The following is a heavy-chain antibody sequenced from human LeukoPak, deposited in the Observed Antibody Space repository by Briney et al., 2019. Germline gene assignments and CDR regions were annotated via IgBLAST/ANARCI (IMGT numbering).Heavy chain of an antibody. CDR3: AREDYSSSWYSRYCYYYGMDD. CDR1: GFTVSSNY. D-gene: IGHD6-13*01. J-gene: IGHJ6*02. V-gene: IGHV3-23*01. Sequence: GGSLSLSCAASGFTVSSNYMSWVRQAPGEGLEWVSAISGSGGSTYYADSVKGRFTISRDNSKNQLYVQMSSLRAEDTAVYYCAREDYSSSWYSRYCYYYGMDDWGQGTTVTVSS. CDR2: ISGSGGST.